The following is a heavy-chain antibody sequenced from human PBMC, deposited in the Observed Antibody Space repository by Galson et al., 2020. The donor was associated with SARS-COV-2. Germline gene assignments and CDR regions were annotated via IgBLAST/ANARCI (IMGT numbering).Heavy chain of an antibody. CDR3: ARDQDGYNDF. D-gene: IGHD5-18*01. J-gene: IGHJ4*02. V-gene: IGHV3-7*01. Sequence: PGGSLRLSCAASGFTFGTYWMTWVRQAPGKGLEWVANIKQDGSDSYYADSVKGRFAISSDYAKNSLYLQMNSLRVEDTAVYYCARDQDGYNDFWGRGTLVTVSS. CDR1: GFTFGTYW. CDR2: IKQDGSDS.